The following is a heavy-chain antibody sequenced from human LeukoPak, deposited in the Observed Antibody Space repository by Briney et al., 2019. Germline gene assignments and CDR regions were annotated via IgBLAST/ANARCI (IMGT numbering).Heavy chain of an antibody. CDR1: GYTFTGYD. CDR3: ARARCSSTSCYLHFDY. CDR2: INPNSGGT. J-gene: IGHJ4*02. Sequence: ASVKVSCKASGYTFTGYDMHWVRQAPGQGLEWMGWINPNSGGTNYAQTFQGRVTMTRDTSISTAYMDLIRLRADDTAAYYCARARCSSTSCYLHFDYWGQGTLVTVYS. V-gene: IGHV1-2*02. D-gene: IGHD2-2*01.